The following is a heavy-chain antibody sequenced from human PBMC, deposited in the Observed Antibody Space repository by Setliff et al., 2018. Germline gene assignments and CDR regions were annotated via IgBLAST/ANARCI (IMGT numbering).Heavy chain of an antibody. J-gene: IGHJ4*02. CDR3: ARVHPATIFEVVIFDY. Sequence: GGSLRLSCAASGFTSSSYWMSWVRQAPGKGLEWVANIKQDGNQKYYVDSVKGRFTISRDNAKNSLYLQMNSLRAEDTAVYYCARVHPATIFEVVIFDYWGQGTLVTVSS. V-gene: IGHV3-7*01. CDR2: IKQDGNQK. CDR1: GFTSSSYW. D-gene: IGHD3-3*01.